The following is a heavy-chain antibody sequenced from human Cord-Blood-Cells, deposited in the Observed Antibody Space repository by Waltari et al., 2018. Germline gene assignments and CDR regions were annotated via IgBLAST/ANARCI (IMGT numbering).Heavy chain of an antibody. CDR1: GGSFSGYY. D-gene: IGHD3-9*01. J-gene: IGHJ5*02. CDR3: ARESSVRYFDWLLYRWFDP. CDR2: INHSGST. Sequence: QVQLQQWGAGLLKPSETLSLTCAVYGGSFSGYYWSWIRPPPGKGLGWIGEINHSGSTNYNPSLKSRVTISVDTSKNQFSLKLSSVTAADTAVYYCARESSVRYFDWLLYRWFDPWGQGTLVTVSS. V-gene: IGHV4-34*01.